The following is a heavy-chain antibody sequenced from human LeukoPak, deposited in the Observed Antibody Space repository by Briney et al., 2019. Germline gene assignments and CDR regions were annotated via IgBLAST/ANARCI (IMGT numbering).Heavy chain of an antibody. J-gene: IGHJ3*02. CDR1: GGSISSNNYY. CDR3: AREGYCSGGSCYSVLHAFDI. V-gene: IGHV4-39*07. Sequence: SETLFLTCTVSGGSISSNNYYWDWIRQPPGKGLEWIGSIYYSGSIYYNPSLNSRVTISVDTSKNQFSLKLNSVTAADTAVYYCAREGYCSGGSCYSVLHAFDIWGQGTMVTVSS. D-gene: IGHD2-15*01. CDR2: IYYSGSI.